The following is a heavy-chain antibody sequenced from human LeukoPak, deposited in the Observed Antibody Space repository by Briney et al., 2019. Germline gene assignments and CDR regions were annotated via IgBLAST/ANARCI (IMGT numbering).Heavy chain of an antibody. CDR2: IYYSGST. V-gene: IGHV4-59*01. J-gene: IGHJ4*02. Sequence: SETLSLTCTVSGGSISSYYWSWIRQPPGKGLEWIGYIYYSGSTNYNPSLKSRVTISVDTSKNQFPLKLSSVTAADTTAYYCASVPPYDYVWGSHGAYFDYWGQGTLVTVSS. D-gene: IGHD3-16*01. CDR3: ASVPPYDYVWGSHGAYFDY. CDR1: GGSISSYY.